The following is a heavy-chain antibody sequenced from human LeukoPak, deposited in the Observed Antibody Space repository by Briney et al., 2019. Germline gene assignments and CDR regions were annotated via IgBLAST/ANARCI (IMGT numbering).Heavy chain of an antibody. D-gene: IGHD2-8*01. J-gene: IGHJ6*03. CDR2: IYYSGST. Sequence: PSETLSLTCTVSGGSISSSSYYWGWIRQPPGKGLEWIGSIYYSGSTYYNPSLKSRVTISVDTSKNQFSLKLSSVTAADTAVYYCARMDIVLMVYATPGYMDVWGKGTTVTVSS. CDR3: ARMDIVLMVYATPGYMDV. V-gene: IGHV4-39*01. CDR1: GGSISSSSYY.